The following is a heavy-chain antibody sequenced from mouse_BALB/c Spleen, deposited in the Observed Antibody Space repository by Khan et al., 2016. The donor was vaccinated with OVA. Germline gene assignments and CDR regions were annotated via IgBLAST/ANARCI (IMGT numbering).Heavy chain of an antibody. J-gene: IGHJ3*01. Sequence: EVQLQESGPGLVKPSQSLSLTCTVTGYSITSVYAWNWIRQFPGNKLEWMGYLSSSGRTTYTPSLKSRISITRDTSKIQFFLQLNSVTTEDTAIYYCVRGRAYWGQGTLVTVSA. CDR1: GYSITSVYA. V-gene: IGHV3-2*02. CDR2: LSSSGRT. CDR3: VRGRAY. D-gene: IGHD3-3*01.